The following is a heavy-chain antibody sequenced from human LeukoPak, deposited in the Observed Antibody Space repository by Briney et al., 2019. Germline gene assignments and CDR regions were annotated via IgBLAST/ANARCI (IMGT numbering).Heavy chain of an antibody. CDR1: GGSISSYY. V-gene: IGHV4-59*08. CDR2: IYSSGST. CDR3: ARQFVLRYFDWSTDWFDP. J-gene: IGHJ5*02. Sequence: SETLSLTCTVSGGSISSYYWSWIRQPPGKGLEWIGYIYSSGSTNYNPSLKSRVTISVDTSKNQFSLKLTSVTAADTAVYYCARQFVLRYFDWSTDWFDPWGQGTLVTVSS. D-gene: IGHD3-9*01.